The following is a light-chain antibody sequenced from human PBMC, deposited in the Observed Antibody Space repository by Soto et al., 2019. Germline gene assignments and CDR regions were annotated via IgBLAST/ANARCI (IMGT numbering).Light chain of an antibody. J-gene: IGKJ5*01. V-gene: IGKV3-20*01. CDR1: QSVSSSY. Sequence: EIVLTQSPGTLSLSPGERATLSCRASQSVSSSYLAWYQQKPGQAPRLLIYGSSSRATGIPDRFSGSGSGTDFTLSISRLEPEDFAVYFCQQYGASPVTFGQGTRLEIK. CDR2: GSS. CDR3: QQYGASPVT.